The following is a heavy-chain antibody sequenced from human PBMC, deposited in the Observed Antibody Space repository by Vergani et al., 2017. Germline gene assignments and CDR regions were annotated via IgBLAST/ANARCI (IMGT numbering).Heavy chain of an antibody. CDR2: ISWNSGST. D-gene: IGHD3-16*02. CDR3: ASYYDYVWGSYPKDAFDI. CDR1: GFTFDDYA. J-gene: IGHJ3*02. V-gene: IGHV3-9*01. Sequence: EVQLVESGGGLVQPGRSLRLSCAASGFTFDDYAMHWVRQAPGKGLEWVSGISWNSGSTGYADSVKGRFTISRDNAKNSLYLQMNSLRAEDTAVYYCASYYDYVWGSYPKDAFDIWGQGTMVTVSS.